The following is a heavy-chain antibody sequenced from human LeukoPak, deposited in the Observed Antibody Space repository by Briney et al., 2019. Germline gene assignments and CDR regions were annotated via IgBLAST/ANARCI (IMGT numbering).Heavy chain of an antibody. V-gene: IGHV4-59*01. D-gene: IGHD3-22*01. CDR2: IYYSGST. Sequence: SETLSLTCTVSGGSISSYYWSWIRQPPGEGLEWIGYIYYSGSTNYNPSLKSRVTISVDTSKNQFSLKLSSVTAADTAVYYRARGFDSYSPYYFDYWGQGTLVTVSS. CDR3: ARGFDSYSPYYFDY. J-gene: IGHJ4*02. CDR1: GGSISSYY.